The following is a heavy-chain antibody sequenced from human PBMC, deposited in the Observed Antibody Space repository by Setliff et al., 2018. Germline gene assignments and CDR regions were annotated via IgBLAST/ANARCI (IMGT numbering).Heavy chain of an antibody. CDR3: FGAGTCSY. CDR2: INPHGSEK. D-gene: IGHD3-10*01. V-gene: IGHV3-7*01. CDR1: GLSYTNDW. Sequence: GESLKISCTASGLSYTNDWVSWVCQAPGKGLEWLASINPHGSEKYYADSVKGRFTISRDNAKNSLSLQMNNLRSEDTAVYYCFGAGTCSYWGQGTLVTVSS. J-gene: IGHJ4*02.